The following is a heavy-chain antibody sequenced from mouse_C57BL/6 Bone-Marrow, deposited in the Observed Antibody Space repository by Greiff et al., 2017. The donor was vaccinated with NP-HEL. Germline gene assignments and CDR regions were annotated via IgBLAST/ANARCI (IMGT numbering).Heavy chain of an antibody. CDR2: IYPGSGST. CDR3: ARWGGCPYYFDY. Sequence: VQLQQPGAELVKPGASVKMSCKASGYTFTSYWITWVKQRPGQGLEWIGDIYPGSGSTNYNEKFKSKATLTVDTSSSTAYMQLSSLTSEDSAVYYCARWGGCPYYFDYWGQGTTLTVSS. V-gene: IGHV1-55*01. J-gene: IGHJ2*01. CDR1: GYTFTSYW.